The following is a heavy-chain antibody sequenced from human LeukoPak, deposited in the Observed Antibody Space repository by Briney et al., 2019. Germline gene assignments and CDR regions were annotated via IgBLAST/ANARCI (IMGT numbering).Heavy chain of an antibody. J-gene: IGHJ3*02. CDR3: ATGHYYDSSGYYPLPDAFDI. V-gene: IGHV3-74*01. CDR2: MNSDGSST. CDR1: GFSFSGYW. Sequence: GGSLRLSCAASGFSFSGYWMHWVRQAPGKGLVWVSRMNSDGSSTNYADSVKGRFTISRDNAKNILYLQMNSLRAEDTAVYHCATGHYYDSSGYYPLPDAFDIWAQGTMVTVSS. D-gene: IGHD3-22*01.